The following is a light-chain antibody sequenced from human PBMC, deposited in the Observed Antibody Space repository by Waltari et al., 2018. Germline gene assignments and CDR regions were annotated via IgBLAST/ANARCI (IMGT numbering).Light chain of an antibody. J-gene: IGKJ3*01. Sequence: DIQMTQTPSSRPGHAGDRVTTTCRASQGINTYLNLYQQKPGKAPKRLIYAASILESGVPSRFSGSGSGTDFTLTISSLQPEDFATYYCLQYNSNPFTFGPGTKLDIK. V-gene: IGKV1-17*01. CDR1: QGINTY. CDR3: LQYNSNPFT. CDR2: AAS.